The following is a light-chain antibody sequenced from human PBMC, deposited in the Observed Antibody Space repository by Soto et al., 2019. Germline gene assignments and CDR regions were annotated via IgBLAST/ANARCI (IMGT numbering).Light chain of an antibody. J-gene: IGKJ2*01. Sequence: ERVMTQSPAPLSVSPGERDTLSCRPSETVSINLAWYQQKPGQAPRLLIYGPSTRATGVPARFSGSGSVTEFTLTISSLQSEDFAVYYCQQYNTWPYTFGQGTKLDIK. CDR1: ETVSIN. CDR2: GPS. V-gene: IGKV3-15*01. CDR3: QQYNTWPYT.